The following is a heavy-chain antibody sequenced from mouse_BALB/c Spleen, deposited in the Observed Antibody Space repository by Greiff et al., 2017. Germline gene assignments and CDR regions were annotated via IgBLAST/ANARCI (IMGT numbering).Heavy chain of an antibody. J-gene: IGHJ4*01. CDR1: GFTFSSYA. D-gene: IGHD2-1*01. Sequence: EVKVVESGGGLVKPGGSLKLSCAASGFTFSSYAMSWVRQTPEKRLEWVASISSGGSTYYPDSVKGRFTISRDNARNILYLQMSSLRSEDTAMYYCAKIYYGNYDAMDYWGQGTSVTVSS. V-gene: IGHV5-6-5*01. CDR2: ISSGGST. CDR3: AKIYYGNYDAMDY.